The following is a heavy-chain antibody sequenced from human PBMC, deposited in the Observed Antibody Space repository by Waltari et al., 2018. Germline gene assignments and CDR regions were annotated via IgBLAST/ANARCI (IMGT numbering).Heavy chain of an antibody. J-gene: IGHJ2*01. D-gene: IGHD2-2*01. CDR2: IIPIFGTA. CDR3: ARVYCSSTSCYNWYFDL. V-gene: IGHV1-69*01. Sequence: QVQLVPSGAEVKKPGSSVKVSCKASGGTFSRYATSWLRPAPGQGLGWMGGIIPIFGTANYAQKFQGRVTITADESTSTAYMELSSLRSEDTAVYYCARVYCSSTSCYNWYFDLWGRGTLVTVSS. CDR1: GGTFSRYA.